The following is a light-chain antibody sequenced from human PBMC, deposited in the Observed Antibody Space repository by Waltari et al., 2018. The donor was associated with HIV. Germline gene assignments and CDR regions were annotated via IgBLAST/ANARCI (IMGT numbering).Light chain of an antibody. V-gene: IGLV1-44*01. CDR3: GAWDDSLNGVI. Sequence: QSVLTQPPSASGTPGQSVAISCSGSSSNIGSNTVNWFQQLPGTAPKLLIYSNDQRPAGVPDRFSGSKSGTSASLAISGLQSEDEADYYCGAWDDSLNGVIFGGGTKLTVL. J-gene: IGLJ2*01. CDR1: SSNIGSNT. CDR2: SND.